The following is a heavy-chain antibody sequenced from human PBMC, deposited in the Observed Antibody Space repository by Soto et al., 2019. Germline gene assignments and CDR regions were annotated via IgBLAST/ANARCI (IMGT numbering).Heavy chain of an antibody. Sequence: GGSLRLSCAASGFTFSSYWMHWVRQAPGKGLVWVSRINCDGSSASYADSVKGRFTISRDNAKNTLYLQRNSLTAEDTAVYYCARARHQSRCDYWGQGTMVTVSS. V-gene: IGHV3-74*01. J-gene: IGHJ4*02. CDR3: ARARHQSRCDY. CDR1: GFTFSSYW. D-gene: IGHD2-2*01. CDR2: INCDGSSA.